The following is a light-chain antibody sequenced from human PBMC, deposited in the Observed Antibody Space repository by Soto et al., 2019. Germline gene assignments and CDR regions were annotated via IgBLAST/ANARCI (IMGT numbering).Light chain of an antibody. Sequence: EIVLTQSPGTLSLSPGERATLSCRSSQRVSSSYLAWYQQKPGQAPMLLIYGASSRATGIPDRFSGSGSGTDFTLTISRLEPEDFAVYYCQQYGSSPPFTFGPGTKVDIK. CDR1: QRVSSSY. CDR2: GAS. V-gene: IGKV3-20*01. J-gene: IGKJ3*01. CDR3: QQYGSSPPFT.